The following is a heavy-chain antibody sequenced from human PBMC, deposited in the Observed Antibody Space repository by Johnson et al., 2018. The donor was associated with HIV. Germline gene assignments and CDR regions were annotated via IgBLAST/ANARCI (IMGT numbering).Heavy chain of an antibody. CDR3: ASGDYVAAFDI. D-gene: IGHD4-17*01. CDR1: GFTFSSYA. J-gene: IGHJ3*02. CDR2: ISYDGSNK. Sequence: QVQLVESGGGVVQPGRSLRLSCAASGFTFSSYAMHWVRQAPGKGLEWVAVISYDGSNKYYADSVKGRFTISRDNSKNTLYLQMNSLRAEDTAVYYCASGDYVAAFDIWGQGTMVTVSS. V-gene: IGHV3-30*14.